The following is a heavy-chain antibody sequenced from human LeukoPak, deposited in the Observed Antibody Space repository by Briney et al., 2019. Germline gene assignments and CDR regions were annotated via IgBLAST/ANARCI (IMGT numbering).Heavy chain of an antibody. V-gene: IGHV4-59*08. CDR3: ARTSSGWNFFDY. D-gene: IGHD6-19*01. Sequence: PSETLSLTCTVSGGSISSYYWSWIRQPPGKGLEWIAYIYYSGSTNYNPSLKSRVTISVDTSKNQFSLKLSSVTAADTAVYYCARTSSGWNFFDYWGQGTLVTVSS. CDR1: GGSISSYY. CDR2: IYYSGST. J-gene: IGHJ4*02.